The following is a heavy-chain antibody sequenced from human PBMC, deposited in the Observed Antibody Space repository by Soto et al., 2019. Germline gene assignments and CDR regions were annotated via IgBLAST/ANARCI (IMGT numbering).Heavy chain of an antibody. Sequence: QVQLQESGPGLVKPSQTLSLTCTVSGGSISSGDYYWSWIRQPPGKGLEWIGYIYYSGSTYYNPSLKSRVTLTVNTSKNQFSPKLRSGTAADTAVYYCARERACSGGSCSPPDYWGQGTLVTVSS. J-gene: IGHJ4*02. CDR1: GGSISSGDYY. CDR3: ARERACSGGSCSPPDY. V-gene: IGHV4-30-4*01. CDR2: IYYSGST. D-gene: IGHD2-15*01.